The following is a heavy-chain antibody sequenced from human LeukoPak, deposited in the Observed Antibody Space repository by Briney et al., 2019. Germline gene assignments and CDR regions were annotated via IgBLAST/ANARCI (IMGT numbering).Heavy chain of an antibody. V-gene: IGHV3-30*18. J-gene: IGHJ5*02. CDR2: ISYDGTIR. D-gene: IGHD2-2*01. CDR3: AKGGCSSTTCYLANP. Sequence: PGGSLRLSCAASGLTFSSYGMHWVRQAPGKGLEWVAVISYDGTIRNYADSVKGRLTISRDNSKNTLYLQMNSLTAEDTALYYCAKGGCSSTTCYLANPWGQGTLVTVSS. CDR1: GLTFSSYG.